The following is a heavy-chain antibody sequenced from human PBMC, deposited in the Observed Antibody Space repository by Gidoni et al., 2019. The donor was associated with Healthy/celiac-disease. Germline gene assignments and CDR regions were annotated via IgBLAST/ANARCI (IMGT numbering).Heavy chain of an antibody. CDR3: ASMRGIAAAGTLGIKH. V-gene: IGHV4-39*01. CDR1: GGSISSSSYY. Sequence: LQLQASGPGLVKPSETLSLTCTVSGGSISSSSYYWGWFSQPPGKGLEWIGSIYYSGSTYYNPSLKSRVTISVDTSKNQFSRKLSSVTAADTAVYYWASMRGIAAAGTLGIKHWGQGTLVTVSS. CDR2: IYYSGST. J-gene: IGHJ1*01. D-gene: IGHD6-13*01.